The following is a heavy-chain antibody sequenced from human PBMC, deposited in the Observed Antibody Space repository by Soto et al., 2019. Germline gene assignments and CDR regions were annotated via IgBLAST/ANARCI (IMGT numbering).Heavy chain of an antibody. CDR3: AKAPVGARVGYFDY. V-gene: IGHV3-30*18. D-gene: IGHD1-26*01. J-gene: IGHJ4*02. CDR2: ISYDGSNK. Sequence: QVQLVESGGGVVQPGRSLRLSCAASGFTFSSYGMPWVRQAPGKGLEWVAVISYDGSNKYYADSVKGRFTISRDNSKNTLYLQMNSLRAEDTAVYYCAKAPVGARVGYFDYWGQGALVTVSS. CDR1: GFTFSSYG.